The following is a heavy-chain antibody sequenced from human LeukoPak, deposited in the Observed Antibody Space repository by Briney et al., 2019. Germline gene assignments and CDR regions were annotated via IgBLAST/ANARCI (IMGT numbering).Heavy chain of an antibody. CDR3: ARDSLHDY. J-gene: IGHJ4*02. Sequence: GGSLRLSCAASGFRFSGYEMNWVRRAPGKGLEWVSYISFTGSPIYYADSVKGRFTVSRDNDKNSLFLQMDSLRAEHTAVYYCARDSLHDYWGQGTLVTVSS. V-gene: IGHV3-48*03. CDR1: GFRFSGYE. CDR2: ISFTGSPI.